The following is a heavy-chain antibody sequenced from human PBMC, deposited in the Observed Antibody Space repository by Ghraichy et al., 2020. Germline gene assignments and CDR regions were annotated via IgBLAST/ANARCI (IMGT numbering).Heavy chain of an antibody. Sequence: GSLRLSCAVYGGSFSDYYWSWIRQPPGKGLEWIGEINHSGSNNYNSSLKSRVTISADTSKNQFSLKLSSVTAADTAVYFCASGYCTSGSCDQATNLDYWGQGTLVTVFS. V-gene: IGHV4-34*01. CDR2: INHSGSN. CDR3: ASGYCTSGSCDQATNLDY. J-gene: IGHJ4*02. CDR1: GGSFSDYY. D-gene: IGHD2-15*01.